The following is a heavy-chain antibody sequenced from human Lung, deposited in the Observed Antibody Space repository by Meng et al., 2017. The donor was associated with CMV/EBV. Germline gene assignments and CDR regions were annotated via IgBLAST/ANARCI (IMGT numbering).Heavy chain of an antibody. D-gene: IGHD6-19*01. V-gene: IGHV7-4-1*01. CDR3: ARGNGWRFDY. CDR1: RYTFTSSS. Sequence: QVQLVQSGSEFKKPGDSVKVSCQAARYTFTSSSMNWVRHAPGQGLEWMGWININTGNPTYAQGFTGRFVFSLDTSVSTAYLQIDSLKADDTAVYYCARGNGWRFDYWGQGTLVTVSS. J-gene: IGHJ4*02. CDR2: ININTGNP.